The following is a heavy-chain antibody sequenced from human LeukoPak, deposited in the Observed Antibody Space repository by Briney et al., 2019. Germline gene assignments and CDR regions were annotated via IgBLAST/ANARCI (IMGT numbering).Heavy chain of an antibody. J-gene: IGHJ4*02. CDR2: ITNDGSST. CDR3: ASPDQDGYIHLPFDY. CDR1: GLTFSSHW. V-gene: IGHV3-74*01. Sequence: HSGGSLRLSCAASGLTFSSHWMHWVRQAPGKGLVWVSRITNDGSSTTYADSVKGRFTISRDNAKNMLYLQVNSLRAEDTAVYYCASPDQDGYIHLPFDYWGQGTLVAVSS. D-gene: IGHD5-24*01.